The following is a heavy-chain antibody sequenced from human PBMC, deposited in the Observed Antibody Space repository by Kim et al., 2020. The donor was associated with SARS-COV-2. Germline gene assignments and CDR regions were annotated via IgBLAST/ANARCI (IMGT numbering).Heavy chain of an antibody. V-gene: IGHV3-23*01. J-gene: IGHJ4*02. Sequence: GGSLRLSCAASGFTFSTYAMSWARQAPGKGLEWVSTISASGLGTHYADSVKGRFTISRDNSRSTLFLQMHYLRAEDTAIYYCEASYYWGQGSLVTVSS. CDR2: ISASGLGT. CDR1: GFTFSTYA. CDR3: EASYY.